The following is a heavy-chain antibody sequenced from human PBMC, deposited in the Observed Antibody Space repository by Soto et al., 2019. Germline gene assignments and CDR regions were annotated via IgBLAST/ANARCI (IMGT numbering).Heavy chain of an antibody. CDR1: GGSISSGDYY. J-gene: IGHJ6*02. V-gene: IGHV4-30-4*01. CDR3: ARGAINGSGSYPYYYYYYGMDV. D-gene: IGHD3-10*01. CDR2: IYYSGST. Sequence: PSETLSLTCTVSGGSISSGDYYWSWIRQPPGKGLEWIGYIYYSGSTYYNPSLKSRVTISVDTSKNQFSLKLSSVTAADTAVYYCARGAINGSGSYPYYYYYYGMDVWGQGTTVTVSS.